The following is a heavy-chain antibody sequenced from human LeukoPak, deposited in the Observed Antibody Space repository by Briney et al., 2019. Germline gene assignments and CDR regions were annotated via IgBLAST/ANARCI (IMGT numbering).Heavy chain of an antibody. D-gene: IGHD2-2*01. J-gene: IGHJ4*02. CDR3: ANTEYQRLGTDY. Sequence: KPGGSLRLSCAASGFTFSDYYMSWLRQAPGKGLEWVSYISSDSSTIYYADSVKGRFTISRDNAKKSLYLQMNSLRTEDTAVYYCANTEYQRLGTDYWGQGTLVTVSS. V-gene: IGHV3-11*04. CDR2: ISSDSSTI. CDR1: GFTFSDYY.